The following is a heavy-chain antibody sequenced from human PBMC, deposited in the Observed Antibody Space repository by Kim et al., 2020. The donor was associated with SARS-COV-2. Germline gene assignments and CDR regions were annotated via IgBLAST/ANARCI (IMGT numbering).Heavy chain of an antibody. V-gene: IGHV3-72*01. D-gene: IGHD3-16*01. CDR2: IRNKLKSYTT. J-gene: IGHJ4*01. CDR1: GFTFSDYY. Sequence: GGSLRLSCAASGFTFSDYYMDWVRQAPGKGLEWVGRIRNKLKSYTTEYAASVRGRFTISRDDSKNSLCLQMDNLRADDTAVYFCARDLLEGGAFFDYWG. CDR3: ARDLLEGGAFFDY.